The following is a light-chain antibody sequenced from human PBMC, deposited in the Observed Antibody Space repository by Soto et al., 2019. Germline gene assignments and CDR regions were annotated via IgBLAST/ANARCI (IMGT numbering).Light chain of an antibody. CDR1: QSVSSSY. V-gene: IGKV3-20*01. CDR3: QQYGSSFLFT. Sequence: EIVLTQSPGTLSLSPGERATLSCRASQSVSSSYLAWYQQKPGQAPRLLIYGASSRATGIPDRFSGSGSGTDFTLTISRLEPEDFAVYYCQQYGSSFLFTFGPGTKVDIK. J-gene: IGKJ3*01. CDR2: GAS.